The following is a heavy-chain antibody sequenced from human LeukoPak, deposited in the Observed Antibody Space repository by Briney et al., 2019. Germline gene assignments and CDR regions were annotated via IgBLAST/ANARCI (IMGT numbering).Heavy chain of an antibody. D-gene: IGHD3-10*01. V-gene: IGHV1-46*01. CDR3: ARANGGGLDY. CDR1: GYTFSTYY. Sequence: ASVKVSCKTSGYTFSTYYMHWVRQAPGQGLEWLGIIHPTDGSTSYSQKIQGRVTMTRDTATGTVYLELSSLRSEDTAVYWCARANGGGLDYWGQGTLITVSS. CDR2: IHPTDGST. J-gene: IGHJ4*02.